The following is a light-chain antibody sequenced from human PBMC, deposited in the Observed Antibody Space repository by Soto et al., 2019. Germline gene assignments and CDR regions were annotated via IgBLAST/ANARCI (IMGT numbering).Light chain of an antibody. CDR1: QSISSY. V-gene: IGKV1-39*01. CDR3: QQRKT. J-gene: IGKJ1*01. CDR2: AAS. Sequence: DIQMTQSPSSLSASVVDRVTITCRASQSISSYLNWYQQKPGKAHKLLIYAASFLQSGVPSRFTGSGSGTDFTLTISSLQPEDFATYYCQQRKTFGQGTKVEIK.